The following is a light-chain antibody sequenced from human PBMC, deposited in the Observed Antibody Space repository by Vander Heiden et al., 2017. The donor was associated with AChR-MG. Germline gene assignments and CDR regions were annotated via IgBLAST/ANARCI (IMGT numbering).Light chain of an antibody. CDR1: HRISNW. CDR3: QQYKSYPYS. J-gene: IGKJ2*03. CDR2: KAS. Sequence: DIQMNQPPSIPSASVEASVTFTCPASHRISNWLSWYQQKPGKAPKLLIYKASSVETGVPSRFSGSGAGTEFTLTISSLQPDDSATYYCQQYKSYPYSFGQGTKLEIK. V-gene: IGKV1-5*03.